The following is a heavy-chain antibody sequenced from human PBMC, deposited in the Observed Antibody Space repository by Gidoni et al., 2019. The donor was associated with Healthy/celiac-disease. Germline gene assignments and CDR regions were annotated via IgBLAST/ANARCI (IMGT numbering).Heavy chain of an antibody. CDR3: ARHIVVVIADEKIRANWYFDL. J-gene: IGHJ2*01. V-gene: IGHV4-39*01. D-gene: IGHD2-21*01. Sequence: QLQLQESGPGLVKPSETLSLTCTVSGGSISSSSYYWGWIRQPPGKGLEWIGSIYYSGSTYYNPSLKSRVTISVDTSKNQFSLKLSSVTAADTAVYYCARHIVVVIADEKIRANWYFDLWGRGTLVTVSS. CDR1: GGSISSSSYY. CDR2: IYYSGST.